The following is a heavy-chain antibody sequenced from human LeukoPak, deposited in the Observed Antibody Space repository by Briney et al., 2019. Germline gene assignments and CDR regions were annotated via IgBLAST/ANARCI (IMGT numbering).Heavy chain of an antibody. CDR1: GGTFSSYG. V-gene: IGHV1-69*13. CDR2: IIPIFDTA. CDR3: AREGLLRLGELSYFDY. Sequence: ASVKVSCKASGGTFSSYGISWVRQAPGQGLEWMGGIIPIFDTANYAQKFQGRVTITADESTSTAYVEVSSLRSDDTAVYYCAREGLLRLGELSYFDYWGQGTLVTVSS. D-gene: IGHD3-16*02. J-gene: IGHJ4*02.